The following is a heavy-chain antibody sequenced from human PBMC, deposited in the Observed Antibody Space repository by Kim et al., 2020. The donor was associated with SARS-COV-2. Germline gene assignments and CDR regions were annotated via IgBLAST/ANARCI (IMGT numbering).Heavy chain of an antibody. CDR3: ARERAVGKVGRAVAWSDFDY. J-gene: IGHJ4*02. D-gene: IGHD6-19*01. Sequence: GGSLRLSCAASGFTFSDHYMSWIRQAPGKGLEWVSYISSSSSYTNYADSVKGRFTISRDNAKNSLYLQMNSLRAEDTAVYYCARERAVGKVGRAVAWSDFDYWGQGTLVTVSS. CDR2: ISSSSSYT. CDR1: GFTFSDHY. V-gene: IGHV3-11*05.